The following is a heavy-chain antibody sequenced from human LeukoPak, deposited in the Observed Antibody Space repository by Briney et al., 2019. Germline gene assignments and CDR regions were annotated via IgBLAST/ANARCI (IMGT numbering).Heavy chain of an antibody. J-gene: IGHJ4*02. CDR3: SRGQSYHLDY. CDR2: INPKTGAT. V-gene: IGHV1-2*02. CDR1: GYIFSDYY. D-gene: IGHD2-2*01. Sequence: ASVKVSCKTSGYIFSDYYMHWVRQAPGQGLEWMGWINPKTGATTYAQNFQGRVTTTRDTAIRTVYMELTRVTSDDTAVYYCSRGQSYHLDYWGQGNLVTVSS.